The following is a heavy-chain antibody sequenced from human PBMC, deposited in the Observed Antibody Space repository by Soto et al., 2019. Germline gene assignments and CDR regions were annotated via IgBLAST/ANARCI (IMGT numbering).Heavy chain of an antibody. CDR3: ARSGSSGSYLDY. D-gene: IGHD3-22*01. V-gene: IGHV1-18*01. J-gene: IGHJ4*02. CDR2: ISAYNGNT. CDR1: GYTFTSYG. Sequence: QVQLVQSGAEVKEPGASVKVSCKASGYTFTSYGLNWVRQAPGQGIEWMWWISAYNGNTNYAQKFQGRVTMTTDTSTSTAYMELRSLRSDDTAVYYCARSGSSGSYLDYCGQGTLGTVSA.